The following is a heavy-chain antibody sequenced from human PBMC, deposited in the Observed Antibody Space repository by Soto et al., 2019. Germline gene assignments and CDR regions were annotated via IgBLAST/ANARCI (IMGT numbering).Heavy chain of an antibody. CDR3: ARDGRITIFGVVRFFGWFDP. D-gene: IGHD3-3*01. CDR2: INAGNGNT. Sequence: GASVKVSCKASGYTFSGCAMHWVRQAPGQRLEWMGWINAGNGNTKYSQKFQGRVTITRDTSASTAYMELSSLRSEDTAVYYCARDGRITIFGVVRFFGWFDPWGQGTLVTVSS. CDR1: GYTFSGCA. V-gene: IGHV1-3*01. J-gene: IGHJ5*02.